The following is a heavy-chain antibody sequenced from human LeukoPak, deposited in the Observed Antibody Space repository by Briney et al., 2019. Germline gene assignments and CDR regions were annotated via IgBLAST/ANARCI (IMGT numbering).Heavy chain of an antibody. CDR1: GYTFTSYY. V-gene: IGHV1-46*01. CDR2: INPSGGST. D-gene: IGHD3-10*01. CDR3: ARDLGELWFGELSALGY. J-gene: IGHJ4*02. Sequence: ASVTVSCKASGYTFTSYYMHWLRQAPGEGREWMGIINPSGGSTSYAQKFQGRVTMTRDTSTSTVYMELSSLRSDDTAVYYCARDLGELWFGELSALGYWGQGTLVTVSS.